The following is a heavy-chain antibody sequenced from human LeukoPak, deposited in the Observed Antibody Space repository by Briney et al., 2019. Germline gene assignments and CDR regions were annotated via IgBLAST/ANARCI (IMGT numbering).Heavy chain of an antibody. Sequence: PSETLSLTCSVSGDSISSNYWSWIRQPPGKGLEWIGYMYNSGSTNYNPSLKSRVTISVDTSKNQFSLMLTSVTAADTAVYYCARVGRRLKYYYDSSGIGYFDYWGQGTLVTVSS. V-gene: IGHV4-59*01. D-gene: IGHD3-22*01. CDR2: MYNSGST. J-gene: IGHJ4*02. CDR1: GDSISSNY. CDR3: ARVGRRLKYYYDSSGIGYFDY.